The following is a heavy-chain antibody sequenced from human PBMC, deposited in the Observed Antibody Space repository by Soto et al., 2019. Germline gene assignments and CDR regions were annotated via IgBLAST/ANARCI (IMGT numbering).Heavy chain of an antibody. Sequence: ASVKVSCKASGYTFTSYYMHWVRQAPGQGLEWMGIINPSGGSTSYAQKFQGRVTMTRDTSTSTVYMELSSLRSEDTAVYYCARDAGGFVVVPAAANFNWFDPWGQGTLVTVSS. D-gene: IGHD2-2*01. CDR3: ARDAGGFVVVPAAANFNWFDP. CDR2: INPSGGST. J-gene: IGHJ5*02. V-gene: IGHV1-46*01. CDR1: GYTFTSYY.